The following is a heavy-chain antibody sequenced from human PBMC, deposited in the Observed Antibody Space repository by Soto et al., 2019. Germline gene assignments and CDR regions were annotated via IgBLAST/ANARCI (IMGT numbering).Heavy chain of an antibody. V-gene: IGHV6-1*01. Sequence: SQTLSLTCAISGDSVSSNSAAWNWIRQSPSRGLEWLGRTYYRSKWYNDYAVSVKSRITINPDTSKNQFSLQLNSVTPEETAVYYCAREGIVVVPAATGFGRHYYYYYMDVWGKGTTVTVSS. J-gene: IGHJ6*03. CDR2: TYYRSKWYN. D-gene: IGHD2-2*01. CDR1: GDSVSSNSAA. CDR3: AREGIVVVPAATGFGRHYYYYYMDV.